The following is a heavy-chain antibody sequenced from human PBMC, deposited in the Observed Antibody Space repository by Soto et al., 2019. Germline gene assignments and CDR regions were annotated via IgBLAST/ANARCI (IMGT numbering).Heavy chain of an antibody. CDR1: TFTGYY. CDR3: ARDIAGTTWFDP. Sequence: TFTGYYMHWVRQAPGQGLEWMGWINPNSGGTNYAQKFQGWVTMTRDTSISTAYMELSRLRSDDTAVYYCARDIAGTTWFDPWGQGTLVTVSS. D-gene: IGHD1-7*01. V-gene: IGHV1-2*04. CDR2: INPNSGGT. J-gene: IGHJ5*02.